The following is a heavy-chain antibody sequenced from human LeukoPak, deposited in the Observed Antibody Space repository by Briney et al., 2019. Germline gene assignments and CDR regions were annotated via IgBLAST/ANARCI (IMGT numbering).Heavy chain of an antibody. Sequence: GGSLRLSCAASEFSFSNYGMHWVRQAPGKGLEWVANIKQDGSEKFYVDSVKGRFTISRDNAKNSLYLQMNSLRAEDTAVYYCARDPVHSSGWFAVSYYYMDVWGKGTTVTVSS. CDR2: IKQDGSEK. D-gene: IGHD6-19*01. V-gene: IGHV3-7*01. CDR1: EFSFSNYG. CDR3: ARDPVHSSGWFAVSYYYMDV. J-gene: IGHJ6*03.